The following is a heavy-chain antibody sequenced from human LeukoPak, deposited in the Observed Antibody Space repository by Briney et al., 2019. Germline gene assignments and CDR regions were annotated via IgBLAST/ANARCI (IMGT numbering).Heavy chain of an antibody. CDR1: GFTFSNYA. D-gene: IGHD6-19*01. CDR2: ISGGGVTT. J-gene: IGHJ4*02. Sequence: GGSLRLSCAASGFTFSNYAMSRVRQAPGKGLEWVSTISGGGVTTYYGDSAKGRFTISRDNSKNTLYLQMNSLRAEDTAVYYCPRQSYASGWNPFDYWGQGILVTVSS. CDR3: PRQSYASGWNPFDY. V-gene: IGHV3-23*01.